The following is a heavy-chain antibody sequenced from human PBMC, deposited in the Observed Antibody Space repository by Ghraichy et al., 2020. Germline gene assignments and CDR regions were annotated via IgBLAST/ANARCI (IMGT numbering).Heavy chain of an antibody. D-gene: IGHD1-26*01. J-gene: IGHJ3*01. V-gene: IGHV1-18*01. CDR3: ARDPGSARYDV. CDR1: GYTFISLSKG. Sequence: ASVKVSCKTSGYTFISLSKGISWVRQAPGKGLEWRGWTNPSNGKTKYAQKIQGRAALTPDTSTSTAYMELRSLRSDDTAVYYCARDPGSARYDVWGQGTMVTVSS. CDR2: TNPSNGKT.